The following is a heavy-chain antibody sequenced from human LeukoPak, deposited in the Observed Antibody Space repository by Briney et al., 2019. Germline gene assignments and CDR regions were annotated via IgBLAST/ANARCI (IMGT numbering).Heavy chain of an antibody. Sequence: GGSLRLSCAASGFTFSSYGMHWVRQAPGKGLEWVAVIWYDGSNKYYADSVKGRFTISRDNSKNTLYLQMNSLRAEDTAVYYCARDPRPLSGPLMDVWGQGTTVTVSS. D-gene: IGHD2-15*01. CDR2: IWYDGSNK. J-gene: IGHJ6*02. CDR3: ARDPRPLSGPLMDV. V-gene: IGHV3-33*01. CDR1: GFTFSSYG.